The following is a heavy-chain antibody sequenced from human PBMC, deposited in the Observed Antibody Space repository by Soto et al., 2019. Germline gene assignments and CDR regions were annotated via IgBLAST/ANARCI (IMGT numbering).Heavy chain of an antibody. D-gene: IGHD3-16*01. CDR3: ARDLDNWFDP. CDR2: IYYSGST. V-gene: IGHV4-39*02. J-gene: IGHJ5*02. CDR1: GGSISSSSYY. Sequence: SETLSLTCTVSGGSISSSSYYWGWIRQPPGKGLEWIGSIYYSGSTYYNPSLKSRVTISVDTSKNQFSLKLSSVTAADTAVYYCARDLDNWFDPWGQGTLVTVSS.